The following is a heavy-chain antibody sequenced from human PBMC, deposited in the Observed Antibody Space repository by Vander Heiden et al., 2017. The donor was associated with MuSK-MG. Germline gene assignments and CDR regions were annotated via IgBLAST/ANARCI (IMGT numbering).Heavy chain of an antibody. V-gene: IGHV3-21*01. J-gene: IGHJ3*02. Sequence: EVQLVESGGGLVKPGGSLRLSCAASGFTFSSYSMNWVRQAPGKGLEWVSSISSSSSYIYYADSVKGRFTISRDNAKNSLYLQMNSLRAEDTAVYYCASFKSYYSYGPEDAFDIWGQGTMVTVSS. CDR2: ISSSSSYI. CDR1: GFTFSSYS. D-gene: IGHD5-18*01. CDR3: ASFKSYYSYGPEDAFDI.